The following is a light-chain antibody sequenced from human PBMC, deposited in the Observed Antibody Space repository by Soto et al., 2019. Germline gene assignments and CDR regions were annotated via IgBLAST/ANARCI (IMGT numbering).Light chain of an antibody. J-gene: IGKJ5*01. CDR3: QQYHNWPPIT. CDR1: QGVTSH. Sequence: EIVMTQSPDTLSVSPGERATLSCWASQGVTSHLAWYQQKPGRAPRLLIFGASTGATGVTARFSGSGTGTEFTPTISNVQYEDAGVYYCQQYHNWPPITFGQGTRLEIK. CDR2: GAS. V-gene: IGKV3-15*01.